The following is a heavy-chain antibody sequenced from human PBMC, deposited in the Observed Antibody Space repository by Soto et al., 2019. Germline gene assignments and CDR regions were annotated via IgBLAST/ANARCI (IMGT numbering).Heavy chain of an antibody. CDR1: GYTFTSYG. Sequence: ASVKVSCKASGYTFTSYGISWVRQAPGQGLEWMGWISAYNGNTNYAQKLQGRVTMTTDTSTSTAYMELRSLRSDDTAVYYCARGPAKIPDYYYYYGMDVWGQGTKVTVSS. V-gene: IGHV1-18*01. CDR3: ARGPAKIPDYYYYYGMDV. J-gene: IGHJ6*02. D-gene: IGHD2-2*02. CDR2: ISAYNGNT.